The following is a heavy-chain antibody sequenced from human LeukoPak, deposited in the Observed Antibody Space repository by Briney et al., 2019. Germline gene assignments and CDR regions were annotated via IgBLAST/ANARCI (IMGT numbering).Heavy chain of an antibody. D-gene: IGHD6-19*01. CDR3: ARTSSSGLVGGYYFDY. V-gene: IGHV4-38-2*02. CDR1: GYFISSGYY. CDR2: IHHSGST. J-gene: IGHJ4*02. Sequence: SETLSLTCTVSGYFISSGYYWGWNRQPPGKGLQWIGSIHHSGSTYYHPSLKSRATISVDTSKNQFSLKLSAVTAADTAVYYCARTSSSGLVGGYYFDYWGQGTVVTVSS.